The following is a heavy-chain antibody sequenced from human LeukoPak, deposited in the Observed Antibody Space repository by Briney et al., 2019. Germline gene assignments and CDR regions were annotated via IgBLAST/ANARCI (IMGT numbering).Heavy chain of an antibody. CDR1: GFTFSSYE. J-gene: IGHJ6*04. V-gene: IGHV3-48*03. CDR3: AELGITMIGGG. Sequence: GGSLRLSCAASGFTFSSYEMNWVRQAPGKGLEWVSYISSSGSTIYYADSVKGRFTISRDNAKNSLYLQMNSLRAEDTAVYYCAELGITMIGGGWGKGTTVTISS. CDR2: ISSSGSTI. D-gene: IGHD3-10*02.